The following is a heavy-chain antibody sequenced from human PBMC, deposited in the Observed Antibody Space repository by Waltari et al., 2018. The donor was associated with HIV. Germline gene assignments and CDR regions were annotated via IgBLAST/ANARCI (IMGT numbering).Heavy chain of an antibody. CDR3: ARRGVLTYYYTMDV. J-gene: IGHJ6*02. CDR2: IWYDGSNK. D-gene: IGHD3-10*01. Sequence: QVQLVESGGGVVQPGRSLRLSCAASGFTFSSYGMHWVRQAPGKGLGGVAVIWYDGSNKYYADSVKGRFSISRDNSKNTLYLQMNSLRAEDTAVYFCARRGVLTYYYTMDVWGQGTTVTVSS. V-gene: IGHV3-33*01. CDR1: GFTFSSYG.